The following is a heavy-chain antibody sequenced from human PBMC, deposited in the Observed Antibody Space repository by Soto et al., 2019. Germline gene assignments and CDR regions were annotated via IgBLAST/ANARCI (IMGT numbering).Heavy chain of an antibody. V-gene: IGHV3-21*03. Sequence: EVELVESGGGLVKPGGSLKLSCAASGFTFRTYNMIWVRQAPGKGLEWVSSISAGSSNIYYAPSVKGRFTISRDNAKNLLYLQINSLRAEDTAVYYWASQYPSSSRHVDHWVQGTLVIVSS. D-gene: IGHD6-6*01. CDR1: GFTFRTYN. CDR3: ASQYPSSSRHVDH. CDR2: ISAGSSNI. J-gene: IGHJ4*02.